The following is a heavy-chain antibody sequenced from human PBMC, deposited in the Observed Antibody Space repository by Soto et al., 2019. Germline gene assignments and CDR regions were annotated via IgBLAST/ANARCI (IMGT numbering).Heavy chain of an antibody. CDR3: ARHMSVYATYYYYGMDV. Sequence: SETLSLXCTVSGVSISSSSYYWGWIRQPPGKGLEWIGSIYYSGSTYYNPSLKSRVTISVDTSKNQFSLKLSSVTAADTAVYYCARHMSVYATYYYYGMDVWGQGTTVTVSS. CDR2: IYYSGST. CDR1: GVSISSSSYY. V-gene: IGHV4-39*01. J-gene: IGHJ6*02. D-gene: IGHD2-8*01.